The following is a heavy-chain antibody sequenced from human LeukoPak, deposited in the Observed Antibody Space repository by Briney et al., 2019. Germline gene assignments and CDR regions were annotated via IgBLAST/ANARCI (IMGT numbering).Heavy chain of an antibody. CDR2: IHYSGST. J-gene: IGHJ4*02. V-gene: IGHV4-59*08. CDR1: GGSISSYY. CDR3: ARGYSSSWYYFDY. Sequence: SETLSLTCTVSGGSISSYYWSWIRQPPGKGLEWIGYIHYSGSTNYNPSLKSRATISVDTSKSQFSLKLSSVTAADTAVYYCARGYSSSWYYFDYWGQGTLVTVSS. D-gene: IGHD6-13*01.